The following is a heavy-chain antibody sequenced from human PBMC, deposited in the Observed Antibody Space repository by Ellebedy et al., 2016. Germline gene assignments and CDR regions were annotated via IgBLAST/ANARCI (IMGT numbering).Heavy chain of an antibody. D-gene: IGHD1-26*01. CDR2: INHSGST. CDR3: ATALVVGALDY. Sequence: SETLSLTCAVYGGSFSGYYWSWIRQPPGKGLEWIGEINHSGSTNYNPSLKSRVTISVDTSNNQFSLKLSSVTAADTAVYYCATALVVGALDYWGQGTLVTVSS. CDR1: GGSFSGYY. V-gene: IGHV4-34*01. J-gene: IGHJ4*02.